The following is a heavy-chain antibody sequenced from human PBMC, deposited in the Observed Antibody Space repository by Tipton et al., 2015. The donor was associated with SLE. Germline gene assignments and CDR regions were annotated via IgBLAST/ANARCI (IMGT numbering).Heavy chain of an antibody. CDR2: TYHSGST. CDR1: GGSISSGGYY. CDR3: ARSEGFQLLFQFLEH. D-gene: IGHD3-16*02. Sequence: TLSLTCNVSGGSISSGGYYWSWIRQHPGKGLEWIGYTYHSGSTNYNPSLKSRVTISVDTSKNHFSLYLTSVTAADTAVYYCARSEGFQLLFQFLEHWGQGTPVTVSS. J-gene: IGHJ1*01. V-gene: IGHV4-31*03.